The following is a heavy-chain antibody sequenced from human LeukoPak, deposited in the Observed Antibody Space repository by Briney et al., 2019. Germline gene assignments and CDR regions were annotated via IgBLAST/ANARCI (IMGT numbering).Heavy chain of an antibody. Sequence: SETLSLTCTVSGGSISSYYWSWLRQPPGKGLEWIGYIYYSGSTNYNPSLKSRVTISVDTPKNQFSLKLSSVTAADTAVYYCARHGSGWYADFDYWGQGTLVTVSS. CDR1: GGSISSYY. CDR3: ARHGSGWYADFDY. CDR2: IYYSGST. J-gene: IGHJ4*02. D-gene: IGHD6-19*01. V-gene: IGHV4-59*08.